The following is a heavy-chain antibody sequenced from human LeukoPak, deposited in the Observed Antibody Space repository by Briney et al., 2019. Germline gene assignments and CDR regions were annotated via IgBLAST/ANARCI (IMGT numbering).Heavy chain of an antibody. CDR2: IYHSGTT. Sequence: SGTLSLTCAVSGGSISSGNWWNWVRQSPGKGLEWIGEIYHSGTTNYNPSLKSRVTISVDKSKNQFSLKLTSVSAADTAMYYCARDGVVGYSSSWYLAHWGQGALVTVSS. J-gene: IGHJ4*02. CDR3: ARDGVVGYSSSWYLAH. V-gene: IGHV4-4*02. CDR1: GGSISSGNW. D-gene: IGHD6-13*01.